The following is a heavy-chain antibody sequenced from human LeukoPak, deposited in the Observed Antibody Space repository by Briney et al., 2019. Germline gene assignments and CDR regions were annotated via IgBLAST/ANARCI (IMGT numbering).Heavy chain of an antibody. CDR2: INPNSGGT. V-gene: IGHV1-2*02. CDR1: GYTFTGYY. J-gene: IGHJ4*02. Sequence: ASVKVSCKASGYTFTGYYMHWVLQAPRQGLEWMGWINPNSGGTNYAQKFQGRVTMTRDTSISTAYMELSRLRSDDTAVYYCAINYYDSSGQDYWGQGTLVTVSS. D-gene: IGHD3-22*01. CDR3: AINYYDSSGQDY.